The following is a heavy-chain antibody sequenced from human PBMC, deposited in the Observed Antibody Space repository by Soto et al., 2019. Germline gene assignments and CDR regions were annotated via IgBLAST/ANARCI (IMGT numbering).Heavy chain of an antibody. CDR3: ARVSVIYYYDSSGYYSGPSTDI. CDR2: ISSSSSTI. D-gene: IGHD3-22*01. J-gene: IGHJ3*02. V-gene: IGHV3-48*02. Sequence: VGSLRLSCAASGFTFSSYSMNWVRQAPGKGLEWVSYISSSSSTIYYADSVKGRFTISRDNAKNSLYLQMNSLRNEDTAVYYCARVSVIYYYDSSGYYSGPSTDIWGQGTMVTVSS. CDR1: GFTFSSYS.